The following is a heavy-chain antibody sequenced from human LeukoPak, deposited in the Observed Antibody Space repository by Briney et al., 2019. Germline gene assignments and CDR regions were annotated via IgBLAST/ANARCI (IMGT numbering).Heavy chain of an antibody. CDR2: ISDSGGWT. D-gene: IGHD3-10*01. Sequence: GGSLRLSCAASGFTFSIYAMGWVRQAPGKGLEWVSTISDSGGWTYYADSVKGRFTISRDNSKKTLYLQMNNLRAEDTAVYYCARDLGSFYNVKAFDIWGQGTLVTVSS. CDR1: GFTFSIYA. J-gene: IGHJ3*02. CDR3: ARDLGSFYNVKAFDI. V-gene: IGHV3-23*01.